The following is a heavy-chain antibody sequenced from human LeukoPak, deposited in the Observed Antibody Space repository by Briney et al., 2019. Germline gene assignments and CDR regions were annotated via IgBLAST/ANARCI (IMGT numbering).Heavy chain of an antibody. J-gene: IGHJ2*01. CDR2: INSDGSST. Sequence: GGSLRLSCAASGFTVSRNYMSWVRQAPGKGLVWVSRINSDGSSTSYADSVKGRFTISRDNAKNTLYLQMNSLRAEDTAVYYCARDSGYGVYWYFDLWGRGTLVTVSS. D-gene: IGHD6-25*01. CDR3: ARDSGYGVYWYFDL. V-gene: IGHV3-74*01. CDR1: GFTVSRNY.